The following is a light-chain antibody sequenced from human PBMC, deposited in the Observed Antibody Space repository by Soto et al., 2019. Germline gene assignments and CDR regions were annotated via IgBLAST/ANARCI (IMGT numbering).Light chain of an antibody. Sequence: EIVMTQSPATLSVSPGERVTLSCRASQDIRSSLAWYQQKPGQAPRLLIYGASIRATGVPATFSGSGSGTEFTLSISSLQSEHLGVYYCQQDSSWALTGGGGTKVEIK. CDR3: QQDSSWALT. CDR2: GAS. V-gene: IGKV3-15*01. CDR1: QDIRSS. J-gene: IGKJ4*01.